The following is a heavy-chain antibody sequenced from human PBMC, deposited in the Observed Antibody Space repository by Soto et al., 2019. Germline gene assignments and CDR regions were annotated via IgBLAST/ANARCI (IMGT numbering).Heavy chain of an antibody. J-gene: IGHJ4*02. CDR3: ARHTMTAVTTFDH. CDR1: GASISTLTYN. Sequence: QLQLQESGPGLVKPSETLSLTCTVSGASISTLTYNWGWIRQPPGKGLEWIGNIYYSGSPYYNPSLRGRVTISVDTSKNQFSLRLRSVTAADTALYFCARHTMTAVTTFDHWGQGTLVTVSS. V-gene: IGHV4-39*01. CDR2: IYYSGSP. D-gene: IGHD4-17*01.